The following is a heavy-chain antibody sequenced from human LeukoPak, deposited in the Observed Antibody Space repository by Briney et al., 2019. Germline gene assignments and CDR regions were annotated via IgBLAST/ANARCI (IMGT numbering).Heavy chain of an antibody. J-gene: IGHJ5*02. V-gene: IGHV3-21*01. CDR2: ISRSSSYT. D-gene: IGHD6-13*01. CDR1: GFTSSTDS. Sequence: RGSLRLSCAASGFTSSTDSMKWVRQAPGERVEWVSCISRSSSYTYYAGSVKGRFTITRANAKNSMYLQMNSLRAEDTAVYYCARAVAAAGRSWWFGAWGQGTLVT. CDR3: ARAVAAAGRSWWFGA.